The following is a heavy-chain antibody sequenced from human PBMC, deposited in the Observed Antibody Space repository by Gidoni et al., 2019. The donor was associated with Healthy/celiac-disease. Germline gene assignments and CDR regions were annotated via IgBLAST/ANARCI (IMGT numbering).Heavy chain of an antibody. Sequence: QVQLVQSGAEVKKPGASVKVSCKASGYTFTSYYMHWVRQAPGQGLEWMGIINPSGGSTSYAQKFQGRVTMTRDTSTSTVYMELSSLRSEDTAVYYCARVGYYDSSGYFHFDYWGQGTLVTVSS. CDR1: GYTFTSYY. J-gene: IGHJ4*02. D-gene: IGHD3-22*01. V-gene: IGHV1-46*03. CDR2: INPSGGST. CDR3: ARVGYYDSSGYFHFDY.